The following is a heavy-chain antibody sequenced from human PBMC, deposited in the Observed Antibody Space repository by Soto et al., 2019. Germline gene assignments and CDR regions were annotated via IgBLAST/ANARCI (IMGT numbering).Heavy chain of an antibody. J-gene: IGHJ6*02. V-gene: IGHV3-30-3*01. CDR3: ARERTRQWLVPEYYYYYYGMDV. CDR1: GFTFSSYA. D-gene: IGHD6-19*01. CDR2: ISYDGSNK. Sequence: PGGSLRLSCAASGFTFSSYAMHWVRQAPGKGLEWVAVISYDGSNKYYADSVKGRFTISRDNSKNTLYLQMNSLRAEDTAVYYCARERTRQWLVPEYYYYYYGMDVWGQGTTVNVSS.